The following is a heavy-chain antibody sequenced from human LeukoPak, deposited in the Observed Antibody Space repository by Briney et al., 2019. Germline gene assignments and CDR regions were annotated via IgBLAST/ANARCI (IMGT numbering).Heavy chain of an antibody. J-gene: IGHJ4*02. CDR3: AKDRGRYSYGSVDY. D-gene: IGHD5-12*01. CDR2: ISGSGGST. CDR1: GFAFSSYA. Sequence: GGSLRLSCAASGFAFSSYAISWVRQAPGKGLEWVSSISGSGGSTYYADSVKGRFTISRDNFKNTLYLQMNSLRVEDTAVYYCAKDRGRYSYGSVDYWGQGTLVTVST. V-gene: IGHV3-23*01.